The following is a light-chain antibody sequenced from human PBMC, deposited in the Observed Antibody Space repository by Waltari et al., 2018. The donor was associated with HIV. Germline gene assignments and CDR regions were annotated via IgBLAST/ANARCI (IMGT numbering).Light chain of an antibody. CDR1: SGHINYI. Sequence: QPVLTQSSSASASLGSSVKLTCTLSSGHINYIIAWHQQQPGKVHRLLMQLEGSGRYNKGNGIPDRFSGSSSGADSDLTISSVQSEDEADYYCETWGRNTRVFGGGTKLTVL. V-gene: IGLV4-60*03. CDR2: LEGSGRY. J-gene: IGLJ2*01. CDR3: ETWGRNTRV.